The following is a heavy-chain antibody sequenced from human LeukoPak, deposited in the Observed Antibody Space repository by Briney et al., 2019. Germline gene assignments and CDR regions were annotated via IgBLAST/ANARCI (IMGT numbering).Heavy chain of an antibody. D-gene: IGHD3-10*01. CDR1: GYSISSGYY. V-gene: IGHV4-38-2*02. J-gene: IGHJ4*02. CDR2: IYHSGST. Sequence: SETLSLTCTVSGYSISSGYYWGWIRQPPGKGLEWIGSIYHSGSTYYNPSLKSRVTISVDRSKNQFSLKLSSVTAADTAVYYCARVSMVRGDDRDIFFDYWGQGTLVTVSS. CDR3: ARVSMVRGDDRDIFFDY.